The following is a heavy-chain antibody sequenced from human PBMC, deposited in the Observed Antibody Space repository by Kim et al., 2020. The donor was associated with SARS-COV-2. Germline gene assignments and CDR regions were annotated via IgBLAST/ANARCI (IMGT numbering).Heavy chain of an antibody. CDR2: IYYSGST. J-gene: IGHJ4*02. CDR3: AGSYYYDSSGYYYLGIFDY. V-gene: IGHV4-59*01. Sequence: SETLSLTCTVSGGSISSYYWSWIRQPPGKGLEWIGYIYYSGSTNYNPSLKSRVTISVDTSKNQFSLKLSSVTAADTAVYYCAGSYYYDSSGYYYLGIFDYWGQGTLVTVSS. D-gene: IGHD3-22*01. CDR1: GGSISSYY.